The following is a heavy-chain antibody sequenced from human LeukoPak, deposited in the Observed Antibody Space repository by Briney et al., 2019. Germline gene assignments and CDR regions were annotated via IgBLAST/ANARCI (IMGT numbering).Heavy chain of an antibody. Sequence: SGGSLRLSCAASGFTVNSNYMSWVRLAPGMGLEWVSIIYSGRSTYYADSVKGRFTISRDISKNTLYLQMDSLRAEDTAVYYCASVRGSYYFDYWGQGTLVTVSS. V-gene: IGHV3-53*01. CDR2: IYSGRST. J-gene: IGHJ4*02. CDR1: GFTVNSNY. D-gene: IGHD1-26*01. CDR3: ASVRGSYYFDY.